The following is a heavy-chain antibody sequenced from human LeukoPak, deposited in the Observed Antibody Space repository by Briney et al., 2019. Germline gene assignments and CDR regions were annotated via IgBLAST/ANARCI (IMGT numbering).Heavy chain of an antibody. V-gene: IGHV4-34*01. CDR2: INHSGST. D-gene: IGHD6-19*01. CDR3: ASSYSSPDY. CDR1: GGSFSGYY. Sequence: SETLSLTCAVYGGSFSGYYWSWIRQPPGKGLEWIGEINHSGSTNYNPSLKSRVTISVDTSKNQFSPKLSSVTAADTAVYYCASSYSSPDYWGQGTLVTVSS. J-gene: IGHJ4*02.